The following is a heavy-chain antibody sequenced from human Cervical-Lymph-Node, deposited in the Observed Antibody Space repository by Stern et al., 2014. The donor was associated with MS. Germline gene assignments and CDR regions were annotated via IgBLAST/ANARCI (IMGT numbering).Heavy chain of an antibody. CDR2: IYTSGST. V-gene: IGHV4-61*02. CDR3: ARSQYNWNYVVGFDY. J-gene: IGHJ4*02. CDR1: GGSISSGSYY. Sequence: QVQLVESGPGLVKPSQTLSLTCTVSGGSISSGSYYWSWIRQPAGKGLEWIGRIYTSGSTNYNPSLKSRVTISVDTSKNQFSLKLASVTAADTAVYYCARSQYNWNYVVGFDYWGQGTLVTVSS. D-gene: IGHD1-7*01.